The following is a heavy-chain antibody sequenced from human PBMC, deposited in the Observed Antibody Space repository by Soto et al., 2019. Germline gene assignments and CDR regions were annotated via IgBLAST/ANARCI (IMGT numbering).Heavy chain of an antibody. Sequence: PGGSLRPSSAASGFTFGTFAMSWVRQAPGKWLEWVSAISGSGGSTYYADSVKGRFTISRDNSKNTLYLQMTSLRAEDTAVYYCAKNLRLVTSALFAYWGQGTLVTVSS. D-gene: IGHD4-17*01. CDR2: ISGSGGST. CDR3: AKNLRLVTSALFAY. J-gene: IGHJ4*02. CDR1: GFTFGTFA. V-gene: IGHV3-23*01.